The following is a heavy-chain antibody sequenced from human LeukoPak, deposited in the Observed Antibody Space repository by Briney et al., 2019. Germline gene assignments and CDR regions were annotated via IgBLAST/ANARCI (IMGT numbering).Heavy chain of an antibody. CDR1: GFTFSSYG. J-gene: IGHJ4*02. Sequence: PGGSLRLSCAASGFTFSSYGMHRVRQAPGRGLEWVAVISYDGSNKYYADSVKGRFTISRDNSKNTLYLQMNSLRAEDTPVYYCAWDDSSGYGLDYWGQGTLVTVSS. V-gene: IGHV3-30*03. CDR2: ISYDGSNK. D-gene: IGHD3-22*01. CDR3: AWDDSSGYGLDY.